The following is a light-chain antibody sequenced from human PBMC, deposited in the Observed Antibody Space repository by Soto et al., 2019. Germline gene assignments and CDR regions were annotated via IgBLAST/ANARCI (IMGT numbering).Light chain of an antibody. Sequence: EIVLTQSPGTLSLSPGERATLSCRASQIVSSYLAWYQQKPGQAPRLLMYGASSRATGIPDRFSGSGSGTDFTLTISRLEPEDFAVYYCQQYGSLWTFGQGTKVDIK. CDR3: QQYGSLWT. V-gene: IGKV3-20*01. CDR1: QIVSSY. CDR2: GAS. J-gene: IGKJ1*01.